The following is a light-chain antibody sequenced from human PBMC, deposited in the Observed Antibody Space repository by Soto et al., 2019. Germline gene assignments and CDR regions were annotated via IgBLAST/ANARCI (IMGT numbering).Light chain of an antibody. CDR1: QSVSDN. V-gene: IGKV3D-15*01. J-gene: IGKJ4*01. CDR2: GAS. Sequence: IVMPQSPATLSVSPGERATLFCKASQSVSDNLAWYQQKPGQAPSLLIYGASIRATGTPARFSGVGSGTEFTLTISSLQSEDFAVYYCQQYNNWPLTFGGGTKVDI. CDR3: QQYNNWPLT.